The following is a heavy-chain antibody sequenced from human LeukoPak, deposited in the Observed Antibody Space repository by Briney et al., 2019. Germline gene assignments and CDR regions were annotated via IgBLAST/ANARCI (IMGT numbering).Heavy chain of an antibody. J-gene: IGHJ3*02. CDR1: GFTPSTYW. Sequence: VGSLRLSSAASGFTPSTYWMSWVRQAPGQGRDWVANRNHDGREKYYVASVKGQFTISRDNAKNSLYLQMNSLRAEDTAVYYCNYVFSIWGQGTMVT. D-gene: IGHD3-16*01. V-gene: IGHV3-7*01. CDR3: NYVFSI. CDR2: RNHDGREK.